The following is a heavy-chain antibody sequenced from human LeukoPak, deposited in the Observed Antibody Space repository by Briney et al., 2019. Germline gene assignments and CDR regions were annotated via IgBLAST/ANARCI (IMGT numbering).Heavy chain of an antibody. Sequence: PSETLSLTCTVSGASISSHYWSWIRQSPGKGLEWIGYISYSGITNYNPSLKSRVTISVDTSKNHFSLRPSSVTAADTAVYYCASRAHCSGGSCYGNWFDPWGQGTLVTVSS. V-gene: IGHV4-59*11. CDR2: ISYSGIT. CDR1: GASISSHY. CDR3: ASRAHCSGGSCYGNWFDP. J-gene: IGHJ5*02. D-gene: IGHD2-15*01.